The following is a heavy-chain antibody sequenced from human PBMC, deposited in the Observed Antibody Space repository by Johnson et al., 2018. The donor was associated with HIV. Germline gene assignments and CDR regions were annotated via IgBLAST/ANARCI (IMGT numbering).Heavy chain of an antibody. CDR3: ARDTSIAAARAFDI. Sequence: QVQLVESGGGLVQPGRSLRLSCAASGFSFSGYGMHWVRQAPGKGLEWVAVISYDGSNKYYADSVKGRFSISRDNSKNTLHLQMNSLRAEDTAVYYCARDTSIAAARAFDIWGQGTMVTVSS. V-gene: IGHV3-30*03. D-gene: IGHD6-6*01. CDR1: GFSFSGYG. CDR2: ISYDGSNK. J-gene: IGHJ3*02.